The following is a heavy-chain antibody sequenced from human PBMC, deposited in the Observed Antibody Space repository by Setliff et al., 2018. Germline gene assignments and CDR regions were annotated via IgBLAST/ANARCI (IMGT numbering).Heavy chain of an antibody. J-gene: IGHJ4*02. Sequence: PGESLKISCEGSGYSFTTYWIAWVRQMPGKGLEWMGIIYPGDSDTRYSPSFQGQVTISTDKSLSTAYLQWSSLKASDTAIYYCARRGYCSGGGCHSASFDHWGQGTLVTVS. CDR2: IYPGDSDT. V-gene: IGHV5-51*03. D-gene: IGHD2-15*01. CDR3: ARRGYCSGGGCHSASFDH. CDR1: GYSFTTYW.